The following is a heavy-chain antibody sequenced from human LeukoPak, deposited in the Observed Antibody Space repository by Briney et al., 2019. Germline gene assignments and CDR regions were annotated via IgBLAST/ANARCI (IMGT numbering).Heavy chain of an antibody. D-gene: IGHD1-1*01. CDR2: IYPAESDA. Sequence: GESLKISCKTSGYIFSDYWIGWVRQTPGKVLEWVAVIYPAESDARYSPPFQGHATSSVDTSISTAYLPWNNLRPSDTAIYYCARGKAWKDYGAQGTLVTV. J-gene: IGHJ4*02. CDR3: ARGKAWKDY. V-gene: IGHV5-51*01. CDR1: GYIFSDYW.